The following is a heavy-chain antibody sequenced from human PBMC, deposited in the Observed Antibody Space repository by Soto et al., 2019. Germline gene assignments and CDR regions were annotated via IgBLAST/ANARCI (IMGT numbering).Heavy chain of an antibody. CDR3: ATDQGIPMVGRGPSLDS. J-gene: IGHJ4*02. CDR2: IIPIFNTP. Sequence: QVQLVQSGAEVKKPGSSVKVSCKASGGTFFNYAITWVRQAPGQGLEWMGAIIPIFNTPKYAPKFQGRLTPHTAGSTSTASTELSRLESEDTAVYYCATDQGIPMVGRGPSLDSWGQGAMVTVSS. CDR1: GGTFFNYA. V-gene: IGHV1-69*01. D-gene: IGHD6-19*01.